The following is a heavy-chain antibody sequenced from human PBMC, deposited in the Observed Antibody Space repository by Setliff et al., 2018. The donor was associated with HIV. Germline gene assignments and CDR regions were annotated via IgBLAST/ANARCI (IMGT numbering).Heavy chain of an antibody. Sequence: SETLSLTCTVSGGSISGYYWSWIRQPPGKGLEWIGYSYHSGSTIYNPSLESRVTISVDTSKNQFSLQLTSVTAADAAAYYCAREVILRVYGDYAQYHYYMDVWGKGATVTVSS. J-gene: IGHJ6*03. CDR3: AREVILRVYGDYAQYHYYMDV. CDR2: SYHSGST. V-gene: IGHV4-59*01. CDR1: GGSISGYY. D-gene: IGHD4-17*01.